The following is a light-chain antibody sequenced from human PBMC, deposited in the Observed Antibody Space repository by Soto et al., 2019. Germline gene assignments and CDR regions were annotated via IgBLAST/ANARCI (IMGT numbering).Light chain of an antibody. CDR3: QQRSNWRGLT. Sequence: EIVLTQSPATLSLSPGERATLSCRASQSVSSYLAWYQQKPGQAPRLLIYDASNRATGIPARFSGSGSGTDFTLTSSSLEPEDFAVYYCQQRSNWRGLTFGGGTKVEIK. CDR1: QSVSSY. CDR2: DAS. J-gene: IGKJ4*01. V-gene: IGKV3-11*01.